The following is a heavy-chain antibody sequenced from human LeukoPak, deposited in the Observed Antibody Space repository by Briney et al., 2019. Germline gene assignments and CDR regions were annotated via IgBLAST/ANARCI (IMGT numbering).Heavy chain of an antibody. CDR3: AGEDDSSGYYNY. Sequence: SETLSLTCTVSGGSISSGDYYWRWIRQPPGKGLEWIGYIYYSGSNYYNPSLKSRVTISVDTSKNQFSLKLSSVTAADTAVYYCAGEDDSSGYYNYWGQGTLVTVSS. J-gene: IGHJ4*02. V-gene: IGHV4-30-4*08. D-gene: IGHD3-22*01. CDR1: GGSISSGDYY. CDR2: IYYSGSN.